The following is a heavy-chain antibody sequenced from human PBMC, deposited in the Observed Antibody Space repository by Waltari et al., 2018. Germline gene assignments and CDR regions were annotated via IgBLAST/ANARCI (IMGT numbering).Heavy chain of an antibody. CDR2: ISSSSSYI. Sequence: EVQLVESGGGLVKPGGSLRLSCAASGFTFSSYRMNWVRQAPGKGLGWVSSISSSSSYIYYADSVKGRFTISRDNAKTSLYLQMNSRRAEDTAVYYCARGYLGYRPGGGGFDYWGQGTLVTVSS. D-gene: IGHD5-18*01. J-gene: IGHJ4*02. CDR3: ARGYLGYRPGGGGFDY. CDR1: GFTFSSYR. V-gene: IGHV3-21*01.